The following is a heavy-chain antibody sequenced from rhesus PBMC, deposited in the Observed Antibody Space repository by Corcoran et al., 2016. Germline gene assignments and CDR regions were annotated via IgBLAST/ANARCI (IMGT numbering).Heavy chain of an antibody. CDR2: INSGGGSA. CDR3: VKWGGLDS. J-gene: IGHJ6*01. D-gene: IGHD3-34*01. Sequence: EVQLVETGGGLVQPGGSLKLSCAASGFTFSSHGMIWVRQAPGKGLEWVSAINSGGGSAFYADSVKGRLTISRDNSKYTLSLQMNGLRAKDTAVYCCVKWGGLDSWGQGVVVTVSS. V-gene: IGHV3S5*01. CDR1: GFTFSSHG.